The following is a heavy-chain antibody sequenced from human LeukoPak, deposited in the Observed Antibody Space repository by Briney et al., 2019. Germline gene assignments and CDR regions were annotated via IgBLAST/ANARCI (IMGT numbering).Heavy chain of an antibody. CDR3: ARDAYGDHVWDY. V-gene: IGHV1-3*01. Sequence: ASVKVSCKASGYTFTSYAMHWVRQAPGQRLEWMGWINAGNGNTKYSQKFQGRVTITRDTSASTAYMELSSLRSEDTAVYCCARDAYGDHVWDYWGQGTLVTVSS. CDR2: INAGNGNT. D-gene: IGHD4-17*01. CDR1: GYTFTSYA. J-gene: IGHJ4*02.